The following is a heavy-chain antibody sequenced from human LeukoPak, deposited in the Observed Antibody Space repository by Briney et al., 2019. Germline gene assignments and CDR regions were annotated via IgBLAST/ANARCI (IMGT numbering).Heavy chain of an antibody. Sequence: GGPLRLSCAASGFTFRRYWMSWVRQAPGKGVEGVANIKEDGSVKYYVESVKGRFTISRDNAKNSLYLQMNSLRAEDTAVYYCAASITMFDYWGQGTLVTVSS. CDR3: AASITMFDY. CDR2: IKEDGSVK. CDR1: GFTFRRYW. D-gene: IGHD3-10*01. J-gene: IGHJ4*02. V-gene: IGHV3-7*01.